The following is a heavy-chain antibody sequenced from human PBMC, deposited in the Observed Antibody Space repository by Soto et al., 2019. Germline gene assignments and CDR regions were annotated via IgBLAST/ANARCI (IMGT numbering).Heavy chain of an antibody. CDR3: ARGYSHYAH. J-gene: IGHJ4*02. CDR2: IYYSGPS. D-gene: IGHD4-4*01. CDR1: GGSVSRDSNF. V-gene: IGHV4-61*01. Sequence: PSETLSLTCTVSGGSVSRDSNFWSWIRQPPGKGLEWIEYIYYSGPSRYNPSLESRVTISIDSSKNQVSLTLTSVTAADTAVYYCARGYSHYAHWGRGTLVTVSS.